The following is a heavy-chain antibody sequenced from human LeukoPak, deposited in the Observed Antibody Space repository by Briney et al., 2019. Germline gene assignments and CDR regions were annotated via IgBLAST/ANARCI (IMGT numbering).Heavy chain of an antibody. CDR1: GFTFSNYG. V-gene: IGHV3-43*02. CDR2: ISWDGGST. D-gene: IGHD5-24*01. J-gene: IGHJ4*02. Sequence: GGSLRLSCAASGFTFSNYGMAWVRPVPGQGLQWVSHISWDGGSTYYADSVKGRFTISRDNSKNSLYLQMNSLRTEDTALYYCAKGIVEMATSYYFDYWGQGTLVTVSS. CDR3: AKGIVEMATSYYFDY.